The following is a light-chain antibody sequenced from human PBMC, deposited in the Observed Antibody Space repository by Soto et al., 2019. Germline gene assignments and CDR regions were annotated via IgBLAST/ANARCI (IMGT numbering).Light chain of an antibody. Sequence: DIQMTQSPASLSASVGDRVNITCRASQGISNYLAWFQLKPGKVPKRLMYAASTLQSGVPSRFRGSGSGTEYTLTISSLQPEDFATYYCLRHDLYPWTFGQGTKVDIK. J-gene: IGKJ1*01. CDR1: QGISNY. CDR3: LRHDLYPWT. CDR2: AAS. V-gene: IGKV1-17*03.